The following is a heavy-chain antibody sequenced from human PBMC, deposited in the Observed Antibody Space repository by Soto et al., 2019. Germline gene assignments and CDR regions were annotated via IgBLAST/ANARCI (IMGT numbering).Heavy chain of an antibody. CDR2: VRSKADGGTT. CDR1: TYIYSNAY. Sequence: EVPLMESGGGLVQPGRSLRLSCGASTYIYSNAYINWVRQAPGKGPEWVGRVRSKADGGTTDYAAPVIGRFTISRDNSKNTLYLQMDSLKTEDTAVYYCATTYTGSYSFYFDSCGQGTLVTVSS. J-gene: IGHJ4*02. D-gene: IGHD1-26*01. CDR3: ATTYTGSYSFYFDS. V-gene: IGHV3-15*07.